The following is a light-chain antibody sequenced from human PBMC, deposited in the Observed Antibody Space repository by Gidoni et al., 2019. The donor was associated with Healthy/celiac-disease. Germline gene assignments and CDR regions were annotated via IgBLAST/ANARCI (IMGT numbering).Light chain of an antibody. CDR1: QSISSW. CDR2: KAS. J-gene: IGKJ4*01. CDR3: QQYNSYSTLT. Sequence: DIQMTQSPSTLSASVGDRVTITCRASQSISSWLAWYQQKPGKAPTLLIYKASSLESVVPSRFSGSGSGTEFTLTISSLQPDDFATYYCQQYNSYSTLTFGGXTKVEIK. V-gene: IGKV1-5*03.